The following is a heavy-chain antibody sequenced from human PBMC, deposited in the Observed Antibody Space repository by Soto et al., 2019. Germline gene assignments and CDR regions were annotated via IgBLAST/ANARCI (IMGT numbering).Heavy chain of an antibody. V-gene: IGHV1-8*01. CDR2: MNPNSGNT. CDR3: ARGGRVVVPAAIYNY. CDR1: GYTFTSYD. Sequence: ASVTVSCKASGYTFTSYDINWVRQATGQGLEWMGWMNPNSGNTGYAQKLQGRVTMTRNTSISTAYMELSSLRSEDTAVYYCARGGRVVVPAAIYNYWGQGTLVTVSS. D-gene: IGHD2-2*02. J-gene: IGHJ4*02.